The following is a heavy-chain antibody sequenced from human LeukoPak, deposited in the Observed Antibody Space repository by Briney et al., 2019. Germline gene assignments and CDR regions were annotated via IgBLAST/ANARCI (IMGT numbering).Heavy chain of an antibody. CDR1: GFSFSDYY. V-gene: IGHV3-11*01. Sequence: GGSLRLSCAASGFSFSDYYMSWIRQAPGKGLEWVSYISSSGSLKYYADSVKGRFTISRDNAKSSLYLQMNSLRAEDTAVYYCAKDFPYYYDTSGYYQDPWGQGPLVTVSS. CDR2: ISSSGSLK. J-gene: IGHJ5*02. D-gene: IGHD3-22*01. CDR3: AKDFPYYYDTSGYYQDP.